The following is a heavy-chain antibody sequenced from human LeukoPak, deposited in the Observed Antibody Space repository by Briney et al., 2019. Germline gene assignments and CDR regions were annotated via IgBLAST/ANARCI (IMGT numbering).Heavy chain of an antibody. CDR1: GDSISSYY. J-gene: IGHJ4*02. CDR2: IYTSGST. V-gene: IGHV4-4*07. D-gene: IGHD6-13*01. Sequence: SEILSLTCTVSGDSISSYYWSWIRQPAGKGLEWIGRIYTSGSTNYNPSLKSRVTISVDKSKNQFSLKLSSVTAADTAVYYCARSSSWSSVYFDYWGQGTLVTVSS. CDR3: ARSSSWSSVYFDY.